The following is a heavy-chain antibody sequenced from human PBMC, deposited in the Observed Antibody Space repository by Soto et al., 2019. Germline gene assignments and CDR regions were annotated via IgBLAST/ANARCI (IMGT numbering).Heavy chain of an antibody. Sequence: GASVKVSCKASGYTFTSYDINWVRQATGQGLEWMGWMNPNSGNTGYAQKFQGRVTMTRNTSISTAYMELRSLRSDDTAVYYCARIYSGYDLRHPVFDYWGQGTLVTVSS. CDR1: GYTFTSYD. V-gene: IGHV1-8*01. J-gene: IGHJ4*02. CDR3: ARIYSGYDLRHPVFDY. D-gene: IGHD5-12*01. CDR2: MNPNSGNT.